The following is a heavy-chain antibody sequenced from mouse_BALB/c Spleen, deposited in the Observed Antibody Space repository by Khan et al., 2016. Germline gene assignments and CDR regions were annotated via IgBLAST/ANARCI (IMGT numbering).Heavy chain of an antibody. V-gene: IGHV4-1*02. J-gene: IGHJ2*01. D-gene: IGHD4-1*01. CDR1: GFDFSSYW. Sequence: EVQLQESGGGLVQPGGSLKLSCAASGFDFSSYWMRWVRQAPGKGLEWIGEINPASSTINYTPSLKDKFIISSDNAKNTLYLQMSKVRSEDTALYYCATNWDVGYWGQGTTLTVSS. CDR3: ATNWDVGY. CDR2: INPASSTI.